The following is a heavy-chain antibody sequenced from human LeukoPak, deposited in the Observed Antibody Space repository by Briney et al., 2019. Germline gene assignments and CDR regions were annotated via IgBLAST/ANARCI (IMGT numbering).Heavy chain of an antibody. J-gene: IGHJ4*02. D-gene: IGHD7-27*01. Sequence: GGSLRLSCAASVFTFSTYTMYWVRHPPRNRLEWVSIIGSSGGGIHYADSVKGRFTISRDNSKNALYLQMNSLRVEDTAVYYCAIDPNWGTHSWGQGVLVTVSS. CDR2: IGSSGGGI. V-gene: IGHV3-23*01. CDR1: VFTFSTYT. CDR3: AIDPNWGTHS.